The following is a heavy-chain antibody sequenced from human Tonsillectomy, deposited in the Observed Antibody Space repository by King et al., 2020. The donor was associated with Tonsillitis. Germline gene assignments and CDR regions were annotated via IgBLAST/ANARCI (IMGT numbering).Heavy chain of an antibody. CDR2: IYWDDDK. CDR1: WFSLSTSGVG. V-gene: IGHV2-5*02. CDR3: AHRRTMITFGGVDAFDI. Sequence: TLKESGPTLVKPTQTLTLTCTFSWFSLSTSGVGVGWIRQPPGKALEWLALIYWDDDKRYSPSLKSRLTITKDTSKNQVDLTMTNMDPVDTDTYYCAHRRTMITFGGVDAFDIWGQGTMVTVSS. J-gene: IGHJ3*02. D-gene: IGHD3-16*01.